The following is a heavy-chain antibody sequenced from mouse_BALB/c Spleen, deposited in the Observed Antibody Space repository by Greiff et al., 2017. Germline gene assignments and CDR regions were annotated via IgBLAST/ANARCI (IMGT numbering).Heavy chain of an antibody. CDR3: ARDYYRYAWFAY. D-gene: IGHD2-14*01. Sequence: EVMLVESGGGLVKPGGSLKLSCAASGFTFSSYAMSWVRQSPEKRLEWVAEISSGGSYTYYPDTVTGRFTISRDNAKNTLYLEMSSLRSEDTAMYYCARDYYRYAWFAYWGQGTLVTVSA. CDR2: ISSGGSYT. CDR1: GFTFSSYA. J-gene: IGHJ3*01. V-gene: IGHV5-9-4*01.